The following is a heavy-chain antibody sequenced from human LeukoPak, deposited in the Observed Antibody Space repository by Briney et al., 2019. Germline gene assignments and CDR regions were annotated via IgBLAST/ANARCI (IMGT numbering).Heavy chain of an antibody. D-gene: IGHD3-16*01. Sequence: SETLSLTCTVSGGSISSGSNYWSWIRQPPGKGLEWIGEINHSGSTNYNPSLKSRVTISVDTSKNQFSLKLSSVTAADTAVYYCARGGLRRWFDPWGQGTLVTVSS. J-gene: IGHJ5*02. CDR2: INHSGST. CDR1: GGSISSGSNY. V-gene: IGHV4-39*07. CDR3: ARGGLRRWFDP.